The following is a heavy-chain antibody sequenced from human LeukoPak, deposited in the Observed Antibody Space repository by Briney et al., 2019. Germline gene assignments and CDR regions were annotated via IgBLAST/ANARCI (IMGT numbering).Heavy chain of an antibody. J-gene: IGHJ6*02. V-gene: IGHV4-39*01. CDR2: IYYSGST. CDR1: GGSISSSSYY. D-gene: IGHD3-22*01. Sequence: SETLSLTCTVSGGSISSSSYYWGWIRQPPGKGLEWIGSIYYSGSTYYNPSLKSRVTISVDTSKNQFSLKLSSVTAADTAVYYCAITSSGSQYYYGMDVWGHGTTVTVSS. CDR3: AITSSGSQYYYGMDV.